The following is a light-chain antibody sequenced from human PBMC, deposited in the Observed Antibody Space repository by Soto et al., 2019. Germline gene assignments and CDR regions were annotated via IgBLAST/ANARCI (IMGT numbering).Light chain of an antibody. CDR2: EAS. CDR1: QTINKN. Sequence: IQMTQSPSSLSAFVGDSVTISCRASQTINKNLNWYQQKSGKAPSLLMYEASTLQSGVPSRFSGSGSGTDFTLAITNLQPEDFATYYCQQSFHTPYTFGQGTKLEI. J-gene: IGKJ2*01. V-gene: IGKV1-39*01. CDR3: QQSFHTPYT.